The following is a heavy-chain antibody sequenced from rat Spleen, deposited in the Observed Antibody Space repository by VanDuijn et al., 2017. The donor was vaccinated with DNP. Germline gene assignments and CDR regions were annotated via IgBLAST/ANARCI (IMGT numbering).Heavy chain of an antibody. V-gene: IGHV5-31*01. CDR3: ASLQQHGVNFDY. Sequence: EVQLVESGGGPVQPGRSLKLSCVASGFIFSNYWMTWIRQAPGKGLEWVASITKTGDSTYYSDSVKGRFSISRDNAKSTLYLQVNSLRSEDTATYYCASLQQHGVNFDYWGQGVMVTVSS. CDR2: ITKTGDST. D-gene: IGHD1-10*01. J-gene: IGHJ2*01. CDR1: GFIFSNYW.